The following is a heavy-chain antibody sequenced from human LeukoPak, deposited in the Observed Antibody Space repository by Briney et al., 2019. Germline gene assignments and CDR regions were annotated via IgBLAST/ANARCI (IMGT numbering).Heavy chain of an antibody. J-gene: IGHJ4*02. D-gene: IGHD5-24*01. V-gene: IGHV1-24*01. Sequence: ASMKVSCKASGYTFIGYYMHWVRQAPGKGLEWMGGFDPEDGETIYAQKFQGRVTMTEDTSTDTAYMELGSLRSEDTAVYYCASTHTRDGYNSFDYWGQGTLVTVSS. CDR3: ASTHTRDGYNSFDY. CDR2: FDPEDGET. CDR1: GYTFIGYY.